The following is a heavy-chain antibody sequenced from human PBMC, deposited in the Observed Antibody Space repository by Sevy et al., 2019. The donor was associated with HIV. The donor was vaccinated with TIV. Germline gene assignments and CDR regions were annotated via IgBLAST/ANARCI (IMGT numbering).Heavy chain of an antibody. V-gene: IGHV3-21*01. D-gene: IGHD3-16*01. J-gene: IGHJ3*02. CDR2: ISNSPSYI. CDR1: GFTFISFT. Sequence: GGSLRLSCAASGFTFISFTMNGVRQAPGKGLEWVSSISNSPSYIYYADSVKGRFTISRDNAKNALYLQMDSLRVEDAAVYYCARRGGLTDEGFDIWGQGTMVTVSS. CDR3: ARRGGLTDEGFDI.